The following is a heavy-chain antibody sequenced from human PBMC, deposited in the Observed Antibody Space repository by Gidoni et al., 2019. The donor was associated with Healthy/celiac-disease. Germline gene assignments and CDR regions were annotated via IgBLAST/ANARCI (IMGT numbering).Heavy chain of an antibody. CDR2: ISGSGGST. Sequence: EVQLLESGGGLVQPGGSLRISCAASGFTFSSSAMSWVRQAPGKGLEWVSAISGSGGSTYYADSVKGRFTISRDNSKNTLYLQMNSLRAEDTAVYYCAKVRYYDFWSEKNNYYYGMDVWGQGTTVTVSS. CDR3: AKVRYYDFWSEKNNYYYGMDV. CDR1: GFTFSSSA. V-gene: IGHV3-23*01. D-gene: IGHD3-3*01. J-gene: IGHJ6*02.